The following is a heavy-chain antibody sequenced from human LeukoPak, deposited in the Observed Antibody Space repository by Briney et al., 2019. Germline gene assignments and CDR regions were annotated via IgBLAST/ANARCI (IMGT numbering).Heavy chain of an antibody. CDR2: IYYGGNS. CDR3: ATGSVTTRYYYFSHMDV. J-gene: IGHJ6*03. CDR1: DGSINSTRYY. Sequence: PSETLSLTCTVSDGSINSTRYYWGWIRQPPGKGLESIGSIYYGGNSYYNPSLKSRVTISVDTSKSQFSLKLTSVTAADTAVYSCATGSVTTRYYYFSHMDVWGKGASVTVS. V-gene: IGHV4-39*01. D-gene: IGHD4-17*01.